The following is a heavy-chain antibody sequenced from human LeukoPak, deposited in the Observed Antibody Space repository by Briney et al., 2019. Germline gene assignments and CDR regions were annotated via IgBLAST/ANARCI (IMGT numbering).Heavy chain of an antibody. J-gene: IGHJ6*03. Sequence: PGGSLRLPCAASGFTFSSYGMHWVRQAPGKGLEWVAFIRYDGSNKHYADSVKGRFTISRDNSKNTLYPQMNSLRAEDTAVYYCAKTGSFTYYYYMDVWGKGTTVTVSS. CDR1: GFTFSSYG. CDR3: AKTGSFTYYYYMDV. D-gene: IGHD1-14*01. CDR2: IRYDGSNK. V-gene: IGHV3-30*02.